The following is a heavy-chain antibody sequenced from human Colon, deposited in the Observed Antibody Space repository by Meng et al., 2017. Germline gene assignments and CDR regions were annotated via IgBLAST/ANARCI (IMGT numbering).Heavy chain of an antibody. CDR2: ISTGGTTT. J-gene: IGHJ4*02. CDR1: GFTFSDNA. Sequence: GESLKISCAASGFTFSDNAMSWIRQAPGKGLEWVSYISTGGTTTYYADSVKGRFTISRDSGKNSLYLQMNSLRTEDTAVYYCAREKSLGGNFEKWGQGTLVTVSS. V-gene: IGHV3-11*01. D-gene: IGHD3-9*01. CDR3: AREKSLGGNFEK.